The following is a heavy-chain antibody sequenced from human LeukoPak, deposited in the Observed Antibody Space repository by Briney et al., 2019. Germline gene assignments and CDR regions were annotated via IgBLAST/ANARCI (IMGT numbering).Heavy chain of an antibody. CDR2: INPNSGGT. D-gene: IGHD2-15*01. Sequence: ASVKVSCKASGYSFTTYYMHWVRQAPGQGLEWMGWINPNSGGTNYAQKFQGSVTMTSDTSISTAYMELSRLGSDDTAVYYCARGVATSRTDYWGQGTLVTASS. CDR1: GYSFTTYY. J-gene: IGHJ4*02. CDR3: ARGVATSRTDY. V-gene: IGHV1-2*02.